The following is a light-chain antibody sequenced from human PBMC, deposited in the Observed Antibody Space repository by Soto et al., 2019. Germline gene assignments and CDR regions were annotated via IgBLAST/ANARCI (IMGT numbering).Light chain of an antibody. Sequence: DIQMTQSPSSLSASVGDRVTITCRASQSISSYLNWYQQKPGKAPTLLIYAASSLQSGVPSRFSGSGSGTDFTLTVSSLQPDDFATYHCQQSDTTPWTLGQGTKVDIK. CDR3: QQSDTTPWT. CDR1: QSISSY. CDR2: AAS. V-gene: IGKV1-39*01. J-gene: IGKJ1*01.